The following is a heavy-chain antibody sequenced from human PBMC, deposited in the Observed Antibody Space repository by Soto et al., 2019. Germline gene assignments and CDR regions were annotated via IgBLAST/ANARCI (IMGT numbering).Heavy chain of an antibody. D-gene: IGHD2-21*01. J-gene: IGHJ6*02. Sequence: QVQLVESGGGVVQPGRSLRLSCAASGFTFSSYGMHWVRQAPGKGLEWVAVIWYDGSNKYYADSVKGRFTISRDNSKNTLYLQMNSLRAEDTAVYSCARASIGVYYYCGMDVWGQGTTVTVAS. CDR2: IWYDGSNK. CDR1: GFTFSSYG. CDR3: ARASIGVYYYCGMDV. V-gene: IGHV3-33*01.